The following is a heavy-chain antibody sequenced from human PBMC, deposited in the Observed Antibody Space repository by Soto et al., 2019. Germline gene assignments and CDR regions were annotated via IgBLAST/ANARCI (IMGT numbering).Heavy chain of an antibody. Sequence: EVQLVESGGGLVQPGGSLRLSCAASGIPVSSNYMTWVRQAPGKGLEWVSVLHSGGDTYYATSVKGRFTISRHDSTNTLFLQMTSLTPEDTAVYYCARDGPYYYASRMDAWGQGTTVTVSS. D-gene: IGHD3-10*01. CDR2: LHSGGDT. CDR1: GIPVSSNY. J-gene: IGHJ6*02. CDR3: ARDGPYYYASRMDA. V-gene: IGHV3-53*04.